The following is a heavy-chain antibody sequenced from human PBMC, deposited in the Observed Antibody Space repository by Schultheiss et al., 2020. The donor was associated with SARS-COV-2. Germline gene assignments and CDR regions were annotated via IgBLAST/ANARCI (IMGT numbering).Heavy chain of an antibody. Sequence: SETLSLTCTVSGGSISSGDYYWSWIRQPPGKGLEWIGYIYYSGSTNYNPSLKSRVTISVDTSKNQFSLKLSSVTAADTAVYYCARDLRGSSSMDVWGQGTTVTVSS. V-gene: IGHV4-61*08. J-gene: IGHJ6*02. D-gene: IGHD6-6*01. CDR3: ARDLRGSSSMDV. CDR2: IYYSGST. CDR1: GGSISSGDYY.